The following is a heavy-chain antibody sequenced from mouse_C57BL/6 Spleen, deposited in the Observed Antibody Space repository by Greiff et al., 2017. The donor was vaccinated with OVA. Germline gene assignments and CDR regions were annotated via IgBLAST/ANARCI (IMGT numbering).Heavy chain of an antibody. CDR2: IDPETGGT. V-gene: IGHV1-15*01. D-gene: IGHD4-1*01. J-gene: IGHJ3*01. CDR1: GYTFTDYE. Sequence: QVQLQQSGAELVRPGASVTLSCTASGYTFTDYEMHWVKQTPVHGLEWIGAIDPETGGTAYNQKFKGKAILTADKSSSTAYMELRSLTSEDSAVYYCTRETNWDPFAYWGQGTLVTVSA. CDR3: TRETNWDPFAY.